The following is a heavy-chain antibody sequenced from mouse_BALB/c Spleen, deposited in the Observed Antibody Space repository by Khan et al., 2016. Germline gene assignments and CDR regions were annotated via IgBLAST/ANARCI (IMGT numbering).Heavy chain of an antibody. CDR3: AKSITTVVARGAMNY. CDR1: GYTFTTAG. Sequence: QIQLVQSGPELKKPGETVRISCKASGYTFTTAGMQWVQKMPGKGLKWIGWINTHSGVPKYAEDFKGRFAFSLETSASTAYLQISNLKNEDTATHFCAKSITTVVARGAMNYWGQGTSVTVSS. D-gene: IGHD1-1*01. CDR2: INTHSGVP. J-gene: IGHJ4*01. V-gene: IGHV9-4*02.